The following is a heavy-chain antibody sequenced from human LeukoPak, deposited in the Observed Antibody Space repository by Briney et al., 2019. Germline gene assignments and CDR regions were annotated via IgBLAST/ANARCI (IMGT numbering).Heavy chain of an antibody. Sequence: KPSETLSLICTVSGGSISTYYWSWIRQPVGKGLEWIGYIYYSGSTNYNPSLKSRVTISVDTSKNQFSLKLSSVTAADTAVYYCARVSRRLQSPGSVDYWGQGTLVTVSS. V-gene: IGHV4-59*01. J-gene: IGHJ4*02. D-gene: IGHD5-24*01. CDR2: IYYSGST. CDR3: ARVSRRLQSPGSVDY. CDR1: GGSISTYY.